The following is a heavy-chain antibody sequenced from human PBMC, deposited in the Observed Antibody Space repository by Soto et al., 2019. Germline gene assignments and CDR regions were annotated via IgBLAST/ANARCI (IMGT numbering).Heavy chain of an antibody. CDR1: GFSLTTSGVG. Sequence: QITLNESGPPVVSPTETLTLTCRFSGFSLTTSGVGVGWIRQSPGKAPEWLALIYWDDDKRYSASLKSRLTITKDTSKNQVVLTVSDSDPTDTATYYCAHRVLRTVFGLVTTTAIYFDFWGQGTPVAVSS. J-gene: IGHJ4*02. CDR2: IYWDDDK. V-gene: IGHV2-5*02. D-gene: IGHD3-3*01. CDR3: AHRVLRTVFGLVTTTAIYFDF.